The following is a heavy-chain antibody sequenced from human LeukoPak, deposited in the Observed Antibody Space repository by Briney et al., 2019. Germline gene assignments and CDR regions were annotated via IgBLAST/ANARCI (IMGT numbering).Heavy chain of an antibody. Sequence: KPSETLSLTCAVYGGSFSGYNWTWTRQPPGKGLEWIGEIGHNGSTNYNPSLKGRVTISQDTSKNQFSLKLSSVTAADTAVYYCARMWEGVNRYYGMDVWGQGTTVTVSS. CDR2: IGHNGST. J-gene: IGHJ6*02. CDR1: GGSFSGYN. V-gene: IGHV4-34*01. D-gene: IGHD1-14*01. CDR3: ARMWEGVNRYYGMDV.